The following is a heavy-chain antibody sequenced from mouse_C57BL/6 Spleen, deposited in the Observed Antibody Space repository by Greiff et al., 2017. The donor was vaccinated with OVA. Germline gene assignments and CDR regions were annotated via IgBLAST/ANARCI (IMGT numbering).Heavy chain of an antibody. V-gene: IGHV2-9-1*01. CDR3: ARGVFGGSSYEDYAMDY. CDR2: IWTGGGT. D-gene: IGHD1-1*01. J-gene: IGHJ4*01. CDR1: GFSLTSYA. Sequence: VMLVESGPGLVAPSQSLSITCTVSGFSLTSYAISWVRQPPGKGLEWLGVIWTGGGTNYNSALKSRLSISKDNSKSQVFLKMNSLQTDDTARYYCARGVFGGSSYEDYAMDYWGQGTSVTVSS.